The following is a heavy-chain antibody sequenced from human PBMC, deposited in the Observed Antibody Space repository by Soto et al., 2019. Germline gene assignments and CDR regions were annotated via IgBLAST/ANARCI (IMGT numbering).Heavy chain of an antibody. CDR3: AKSWSGSHGAFDM. CDR1: GFIFSTYG. J-gene: IGHJ3*02. V-gene: IGHV3-30*18. Sequence: QVQLVESGGGVVQPGRSLRLSCAASGFIFSTYGMHWVRQAPGKGLEWVAVISYDGSNRYYEDSVKGRFTISRDNSKNTLYLQMNSLRVEDTAVYYCAKSWSGSHGAFDMWGQGTMVTVSA. D-gene: IGHD2-8*02. CDR2: ISYDGSNR.